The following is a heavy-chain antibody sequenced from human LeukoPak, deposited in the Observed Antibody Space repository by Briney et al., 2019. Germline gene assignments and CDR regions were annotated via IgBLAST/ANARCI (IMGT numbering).Heavy chain of an antibody. CDR2: VYHGGST. Sequence: SQTLSLTCAVSGGSISSGGSSWSWIRQPPGKGLGWIGFVYHGGSTYYNPALKSRVTISVDRSKNQFSLKLSSVTDADTAGYYCARARGTMVRGVAIGGYYFDYWGQGTLVTVSS. J-gene: IGHJ4*02. CDR1: GGSISSGGSS. V-gene: IGHV4-30-2*01. D-gene: IGHD3-10*01. CDR3: ARARGTMVRGVAIGGYYFDY.